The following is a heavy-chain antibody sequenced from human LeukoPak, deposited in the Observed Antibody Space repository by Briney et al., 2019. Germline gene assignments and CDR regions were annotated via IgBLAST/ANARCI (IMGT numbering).Heavy chain of an antibody. CDR3: ARVKRRFLEWLLDY. J-gene: IGHJ4*02. CDR2: IYTSGST. V-gene: IGHV4-4*07. Sequence: SETLSLTCTVSGGSFSSYYWSWIRQPAGKGLEWIGRIYTSGSTNYNPSLKSRVTMSVDTSKNQFSLKLSSVTAADTAVYYCARVKRRFLEWLLDYWGQGTLVTVSS. CDR1: GGSFSSYY. D-gene: IGHD3-3*01.